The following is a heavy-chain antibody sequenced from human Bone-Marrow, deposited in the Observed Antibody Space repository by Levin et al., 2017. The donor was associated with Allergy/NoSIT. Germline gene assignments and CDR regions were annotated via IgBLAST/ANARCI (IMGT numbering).Heavy chain of an antibody. D-gene: IGHD2-2*01. CDR3: AREYCSSTSCYFDY. J-gene: IGHJ4*02. CDR1: GGSVSSGSYY. V-gene: IGHV4-61*01. CDR2: MSYSGST. Sequence: ESLKISCTVSGGSVSSGSYYWSWIRQPPGKGLEWIGYMSYSGSTNYNPSLKSRVTISVDTSKNQFSLRLSSVTAADTAVYYCAREYCSSTSCYFDYWGQGTLVTVSS.